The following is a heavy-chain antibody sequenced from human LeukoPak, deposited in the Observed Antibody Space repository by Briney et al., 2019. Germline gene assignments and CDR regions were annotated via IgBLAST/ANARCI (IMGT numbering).Heavy chain of an antibody. CDR2: VYYRGST. CDR1: GGSLNNSGSF. D-gene: IGHD6-13*01. CDR3: ARDIAYNMDV. J-gene: IGHJ6*03. Sequence: SETLSLTCTVSGGSLNNSGSFWGWIRQPPGKGLEWIGSVYYRGSTYYKPSLESRVTISRDTSKNQFSLRLSSVSAADTAVYYCARDIAYNMDVWGKGTTVTVSS. V-gene: IGHV4-39*07.